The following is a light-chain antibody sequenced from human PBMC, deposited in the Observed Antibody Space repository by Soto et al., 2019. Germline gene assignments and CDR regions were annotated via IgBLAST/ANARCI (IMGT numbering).Light chain of an antibody. CDR1: QSVSSDY. V-gene: IGKV3-20*01. CDR3: QQYGTSPPLT. CDR2: RAS. Sequence: EIVLTQSPGTLSLSPGERATLSCRASQSVSSDYLAWYQQKPGQAPRLLISRASRRATGIPDRFSGSGSGTDFTLTISRLEPEDFAVYYCQQYGTSPPLTFGGGTKVEIK. J-gene: IGKJ4*01.